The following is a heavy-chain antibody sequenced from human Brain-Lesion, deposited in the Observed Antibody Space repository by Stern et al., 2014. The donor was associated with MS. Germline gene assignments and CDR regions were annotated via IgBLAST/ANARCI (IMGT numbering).Heavy chain of an antibody. CDR2: IYYSGFT. V-gene: IGHV4-39*01. D-gene: IGHD1-26*01. CDR3: ARHDSVPRPSQLYSARDRGPGYFDY. Sequence: QMQLVQSGPGLVKPSETLSLTCTVSGGSISSSTYYWAWIRQPPGKGLEWIGNIYYSGFTYYNPSLKSPVTISVAISKNQFSLKLSSGTAADTAIYYCARHDSVPRPSQLYSARDRGPGYFDYWGQGTLVTVSS. J-gene: IGHJ4*02. CDR1: GGSISSSTYY.